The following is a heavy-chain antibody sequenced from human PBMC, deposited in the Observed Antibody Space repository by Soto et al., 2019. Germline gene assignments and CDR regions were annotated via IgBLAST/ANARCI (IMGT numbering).Heavy chain of an antibody. J-gene: IGHJ3*02. CDR2: ISAYNGNT. CDR3: ARGFYYDSSGYYGPSDAFDI. D-gene: IGHD3-22*01. V-gene: IGHV1-18*04. CDR1: GYTFTSYG. Sequence: QVQLVQSGAEVKKPGASVKVSCKASGYTFTSYGISWVRQAPGQGLEWMGWISAYNGNTNYAQKLQGRVTMTTDTSTSTAYMELRSLRYDDTAVYYCARGFYYDSSGYYGPSDAFDIWGQGTMVTVSS.